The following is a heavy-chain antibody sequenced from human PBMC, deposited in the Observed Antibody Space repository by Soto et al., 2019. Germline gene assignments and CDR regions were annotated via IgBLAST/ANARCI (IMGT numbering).Heavy chain of an antibody. Sequence: SETLSLTCAVYGGSFSGYYWGWFRQPPGKGLEWIGEVKHSGNINYNPSLKTRLTVSVDTSKNQFSLKLSSMTAEDTALYYCAKKDGTDGYYDAFDMWGRGTMVTVS. J-gene: IGHJ3*02. CDR2: VKHSGNI. V-gene: IGHV4-34*01. CDR1: GGSFSGYY. CDR3: AKKDGTDGYYDAFDM. D-gene: IGHD3-22*01.